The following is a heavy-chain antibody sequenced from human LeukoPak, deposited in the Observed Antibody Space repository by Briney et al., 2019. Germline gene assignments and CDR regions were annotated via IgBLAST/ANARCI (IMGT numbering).Heavy chain of an antibody. Sequence: PSETLSLTCAVYGGSFSGYYWSWIRQPPGKGLEWIGEINHSGSTNYNPSLKSRVTISVDTSKNQFSLKLSSVTAADTAVYYCAEGPATIGWPRPFDYWGQGTLVTVSS. CDR1: GGSFSGYY. CDR2: INHSGST. J-gene: IGHJ4*02. D-gene: IGHD5-24*01. CDR3: AEGPATIGWPRPFDY. V-gene: IGHV4-34*01.